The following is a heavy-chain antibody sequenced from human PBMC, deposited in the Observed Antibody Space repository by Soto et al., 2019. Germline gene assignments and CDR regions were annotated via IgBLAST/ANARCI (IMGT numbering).Heavy chain of an antibody. J-gene: IGHJ3*02. CDR3: TRDVYYDILTGYSDHDAFDI. D-gene: IGHD3-9*01. V-gene: IGHV3-49*03. CDR2: IRSKAYGGTT. Sequence: GGSLRLSCTASGFTFGDYAMSWFRQAPGKGLEWVGFIRSKAYGGTTEYAASVKGRFTISRDDSKSMAYLQMNSLKTEDTAVYYCTRDVYYDILTGYSDHDAFDIWGQGTMVTVSS. CDR1: GFTFGDYA.